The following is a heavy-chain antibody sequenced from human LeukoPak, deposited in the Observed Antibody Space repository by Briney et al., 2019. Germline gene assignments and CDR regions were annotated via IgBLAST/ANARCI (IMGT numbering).Heavy chain of an antibody. CDR1: GFTFSTSS. V-gene: IGHV3-21*04. J-gene: IGHJ4*02. CDR2: ISSTGNYI. Sequence: TGGSLRLSCATSGFTFSTSSINWVRQAPGKGLEWVASISSTGNYIYYIDSLKGRFTISRDNAKNSLYLQMNSLRAEDTAVYYCARVVDHDYGDYYLDYWGQGTLVTVSS. D-gene: IGHD4-17*01. CDR3: ARVVDHDYGDYYLDY.